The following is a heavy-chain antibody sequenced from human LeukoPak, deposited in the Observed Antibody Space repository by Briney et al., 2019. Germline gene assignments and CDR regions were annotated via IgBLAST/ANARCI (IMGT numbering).Heavy chain of an antibody. J-gene: IGHJ4*02. CDR3: ASAGETPFDY. D-gene: IGHD7-27*01. Sequence: HPGGSLGLSCAASGFTVSSNYMSWVRQAPGKGLEWVSVIYSGGSTYYADSVKGRFTISRDNSKNTLYLQMNSLRAEDTAVYYCASAGETPFDYWGQGTLVTVSS. CDR2: IYSGGST. V-gene: IGHV3-66*02. CDR1: GFTVSSNY.